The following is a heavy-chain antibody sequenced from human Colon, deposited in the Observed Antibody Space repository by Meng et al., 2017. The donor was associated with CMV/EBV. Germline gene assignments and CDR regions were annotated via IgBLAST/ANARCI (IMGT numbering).Heavy chain of an antibody. Sequence: GESLKISCAASGFTFDDHAMHWVRQAPGKGLEWVAVTSYDGNKDWYADSVKGRFTISRDNSKDTLYLQMNSLRAEDTAVYYCTRGNSHAHDYWGQGTLVTVSS. CDR3: TRGNSHAHDY. D-gene: IGHD4-23*01. CDR1: GFTFDDHA. V-gene: IGHV3-30*04. J-gene: IGHJ4*02. CDR2: TSYDGNKD.